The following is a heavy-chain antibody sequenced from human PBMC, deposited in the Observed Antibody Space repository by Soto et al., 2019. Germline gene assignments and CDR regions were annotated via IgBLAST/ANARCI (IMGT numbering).Heavy chain of an antibody. CDR1: GGYISSSIYY. CDR2: IYYSGST. V-gene: IGHV4-39*01. CDR3: ARQEDKTAMVNY. J-gene: IGHJ4*02. Sequence: SETLSLTCTVSGGYISSSIYYWGWIRQPPGKGLEWIGSIYYSGSTYYNPSLKSRVTISVDTSKNQFSLKLSSVTAADTAVYYCARQEDKTAMVNYWGQGTLVTVSS. D-gene: IGHD5-18*01.